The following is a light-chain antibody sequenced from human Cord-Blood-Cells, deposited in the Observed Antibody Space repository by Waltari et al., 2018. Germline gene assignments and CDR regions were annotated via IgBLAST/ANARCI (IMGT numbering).Light chain of an antibody. Sequence: DIQITQSPSSLHASVGDRVTITCRASQSISSYLNWYQQKPGKAPKLLIYAASSLQSGVPSRFSGSGSGTDFTLTISSLQPEDFATYYCQQSYSTPYSFGQGTKLEIK. CDR1: QSISSY. V-gene: IGKV1-39*01. CDR2: AAS. CDR3: QQSYSTPYS. J-gene: IGKJ2*03.